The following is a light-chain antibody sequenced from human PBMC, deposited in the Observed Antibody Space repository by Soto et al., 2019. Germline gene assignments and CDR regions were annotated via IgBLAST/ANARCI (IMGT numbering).Light chain of an antibody. Sequence: EMVLTQSPGTLSLSPGERATLSCRASQSVSLSYLAWYQQRPGQAPRLLIYGASSRATGIADRFRGSGSGTDFTLTISRLAPEDSAVYYCQQSGSSPRTFGQGTTVEIK. CDR3: QQSGSSPRT. CDR1: QSVSLSY. V-gene: IGKV3-20*01. J-gene: IGKJ1*01. CDR2: GAS.